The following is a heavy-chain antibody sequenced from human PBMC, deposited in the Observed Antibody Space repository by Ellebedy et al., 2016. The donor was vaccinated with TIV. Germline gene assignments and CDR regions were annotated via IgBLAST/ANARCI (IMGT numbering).Heavy chain of an antibody. CDR2: IGTAGDT. V-gene: IGHV3-13*01. CDR3: ARVRFGDTAVDY. J-gene: IGHJ4*02. CDR1: GFTFRSYD. D-gene: IGHD5-18*01. Sequence: GESLKISCAASGFTFRSYDMPWVRPATGKGLESVSAIGTAGDTYYPGSVKGRFTISRENAKNSLYLQMNSLRAEDTAVYYCARVRFGDTAVDYWGQGTLVTVSS.